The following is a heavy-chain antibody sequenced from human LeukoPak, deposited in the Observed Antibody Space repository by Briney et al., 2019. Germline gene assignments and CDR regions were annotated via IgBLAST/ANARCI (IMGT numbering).Heavy chain of an antibody. Sequence: GGSLRLPCAASGFTFSSYEMNWVRQAPGKGLEGVSYISSSGSTIYYADSVKGRFTISRDNAKNSLYLQMNSLRAEDTAVYYCASPLAARLSSDYWGQGTLVTVSS. CDR3: ASPLAARLSSDY. CDR1: GFTFSSYE. CDR2: ISSSGSTI. V-gene: IGHV3-48*03. D-gene: IGHD6-6*01. J-gene: IGHJ4*02.